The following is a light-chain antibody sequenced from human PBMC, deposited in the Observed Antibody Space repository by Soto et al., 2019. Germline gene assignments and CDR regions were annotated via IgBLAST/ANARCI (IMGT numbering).Light chain of an antibody. CDR2: DVN. Sequence: QSALTQPPSVSGAPGQSVTISCTGTSADIGSYNRVSWYQQPPGAAPKLMICDVNNRPSGVPERFSGSKSGNTASLTIFGLHAEDEADYYCSSFTTRDTYVFGTGTKVTVL. V-gene: IGLV2-18*02. CDR1: SADIGSYNR. CDR3: SSFTTRDTYV. J-gene: IGLJ1*01.